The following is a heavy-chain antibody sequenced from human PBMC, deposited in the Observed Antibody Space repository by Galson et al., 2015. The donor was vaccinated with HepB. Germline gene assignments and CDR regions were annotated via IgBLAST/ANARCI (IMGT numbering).Heavy chain of an antibody. CDR2: INPSGGST. Sequence: SVKVSCKASGYTFTSYYMHWVRQAPGQGLEWMGIINPSGGSTSYAQKFQGRVTMTRDTSTSTVYMELSSLRSEDTAVYYCARDSKPAAMHGGGGMDVWGQGTTVTVSS. CDR1: GYTFTSYY. J-gene: IGHJ6*02. CDR3: ARDSKPAAMHGGGGMDV. V-gene: IGHV1-46*01. D-gene: IGHD2-2*01.